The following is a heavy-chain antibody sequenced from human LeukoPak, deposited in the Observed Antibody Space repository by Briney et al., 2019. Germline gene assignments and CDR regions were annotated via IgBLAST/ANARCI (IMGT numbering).Heavy chain of an antibody. V-gene: IGHV4-34*01. D-gene: IGHD6-6*01. CDR2: IYHSGST. J-gene: IGHJ4*02. Sequence: SETLSLTCAVYGGSFSGYYWSWIRQSPGKGLEWIGEIYHSGSTSSNPSLKSRVTISVDTSKNQFSLKLSSVTAADTAVYYCARGASIAEKAFDYWGQGTLVTVSS. CDR1: GGSFSGYY. CDR3: ARGASIAEKAFDY.